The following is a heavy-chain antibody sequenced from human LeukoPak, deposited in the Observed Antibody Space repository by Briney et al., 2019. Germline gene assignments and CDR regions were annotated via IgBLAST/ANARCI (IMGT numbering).Heavy chain of an antibody. CDR3: ARDLLVGATGYYYYYMDV. D-gene: IGHD1-26*01. J-gene: IGHJ6*03. V-gene: IGHV1-8*03. Sequence: ASVKVSCKASGYTFTSYDINWVRQATGQGLEWMGWMNPNSGNTGYAQKFQGRVTITRNTSISTAYMELSSLRSEDTAVYYCARDLLVGATGYYYYYMDVWGKGTTVTVSS. CDR2: MNPNSGNT. CDR1: GYTFTSYD.